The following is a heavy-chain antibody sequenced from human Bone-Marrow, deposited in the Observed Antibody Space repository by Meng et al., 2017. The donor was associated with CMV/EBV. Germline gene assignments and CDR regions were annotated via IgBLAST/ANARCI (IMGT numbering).Heavy chain of an antibody. CDR1: GFTFNDYG. CDR3: ARVGYCSSASCYFGAFDV. Sequence: GGSLRLSCADSGFTFNDYGMSWVRQAPGKGLEWVSGINWNGRTTSYADSVKGRFTISRDNAKNSLYLQMNSLRAEDTALYHCARVGYCSSASCYFGAFDVWGPGTMVTVSS. J-gene: IGHJ3*01. CDR2: INWNGRTT. D-gene: IGHD2-2*01. V-gene: IGHV3-20*01.